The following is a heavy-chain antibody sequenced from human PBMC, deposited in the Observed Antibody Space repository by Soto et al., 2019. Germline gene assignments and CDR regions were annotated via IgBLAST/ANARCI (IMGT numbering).Heavy chain of an antibody. V-gene: IGHV3-23*01. CDR3: AKDRMYHNSVWDPFDI. J-gene: IGHJ3*02. CDR1: GFTFSIYA. D-gene: IGHD2-2*01. Sequence: VQLLESGGGLVQPGGSLRLSCGASGFTFSIYAMSWVRQAPGKGLEWVSGIGGGNDDTYYADSVKGRFTISRDNSKSMLSLQMNGLRAEDMAVYYCAKDRMYHNSVWDPFDIWGQGTIVTVSS. CDR2: IGGGNDDT.